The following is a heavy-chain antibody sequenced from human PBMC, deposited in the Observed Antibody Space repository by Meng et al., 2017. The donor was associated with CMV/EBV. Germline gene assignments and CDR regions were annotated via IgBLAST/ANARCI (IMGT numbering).Heavy chain of an antibody. Sequence: QVEGVESGGGVVQPGRSLRLFCAASGFTFSSYAMHWVRQAPGKGLEWVAVISYDGSNKYYADSVKGRFTISRDNSKNTLYLQMNSLRAEDTAVYYCAPGWFDPWGQGTLVTVSS. CDR2: ISYDGSNK. J-gene: IGHJ5*02. V-gene: IGHV3-30-3*01. CDR3: APGWFDP. CDR1: GFTFSSYA.